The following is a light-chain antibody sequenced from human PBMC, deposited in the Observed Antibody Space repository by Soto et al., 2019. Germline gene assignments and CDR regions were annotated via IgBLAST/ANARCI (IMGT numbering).Light chain of an antibody. J-gene: IGLJ2*01. Sequence: QSVLTQPPSVSGAPGQRVTISCTGGSSSIGAGYDVHWYQHLPGTAPKLIIYGDSNRPSGVPDRFSGSKSGTSASLAITGLQAEDEGDYYCQSYDSSLSGRVVFGGGTKLTVL. CDR2: GDS. V-gene: IGLV1-40*01. CDR1: SSSIGAGYD. CDR3: QSYDSSLSGRVV.